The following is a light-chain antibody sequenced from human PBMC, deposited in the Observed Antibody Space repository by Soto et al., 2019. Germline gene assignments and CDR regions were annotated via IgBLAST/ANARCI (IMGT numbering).Light chain of an antibody. V-gene: IGLV2-14*01. Sequence: QSALTQPASVSGSPGQSITISCTGTHSDIANFDYVSWYQQHPDKAPKLIIYEVNNRPSGVSPRFSGSKSGNTASLTISGLQTGDEADYYCSSYTTSKTLEFGGGTKVTVL. CDR1: HSDIANFDY. J-gene: IGLJ3*02. CDR2: EVN. CDR3: SSYTTSKTLE.